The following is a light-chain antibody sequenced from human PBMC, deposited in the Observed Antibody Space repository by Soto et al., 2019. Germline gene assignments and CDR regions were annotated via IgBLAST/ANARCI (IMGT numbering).Light chain of an antibody. Sequence: QSALTQPASVSGFPGQSITISCTGTSSDVGAYNHVSWYQQHPGKAPQLIIYEVSNRPSGLSNRFSASKSGNTASLTISGLQAEDGAHYYCCSYTTRSTLVFGTGTKVTVL. V-gene: IGLV2-14*01. CDR2: EVS. J-gene: IGLJ1*01. CDR3: CSYTTRSTLV. CDR1: SSDVGAYNH.